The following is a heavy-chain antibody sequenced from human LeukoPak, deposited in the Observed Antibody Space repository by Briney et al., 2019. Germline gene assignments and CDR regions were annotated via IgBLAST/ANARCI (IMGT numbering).Heavy chain of an antibody. CDR3: AKVGTAVALTGSWFDP. V-gene: IGHV3-9*01. CDR1: GFTFDDYA. Sequence: GGSLRLSCVASGFTFDDYAMHWVRQAPGKGLEWVSGISWNSGSIGYADSVKGRFTISRDNAKSSLCLQMNSLRAEDTALYYCAKVGTAVALTGSWFDPWGQGTLVTVSS. CDR2: ISWNSGSI. D-gene: IGHD6-19*01. J-gene: IGHJ5*02.